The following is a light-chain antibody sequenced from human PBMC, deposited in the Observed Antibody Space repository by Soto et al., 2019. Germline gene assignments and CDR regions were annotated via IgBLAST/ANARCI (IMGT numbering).Light chain of an antibody. CDR3: QQRNIWPPVT. J-gene: IGKJ5*01. V-gene: IGKV3-11*01. CDR1: PSVTNF. Sequence: EIVLTQSPATLSLSPGERATLSCRASPSVTNFLAWYQQKPGQAPRLLIYGAFKRATGIPARFSGSGSGTDVTLTISSLEPEDSAIYYCQQRNIWPPVTFGQGKRLEIK. CDR2: GAF.